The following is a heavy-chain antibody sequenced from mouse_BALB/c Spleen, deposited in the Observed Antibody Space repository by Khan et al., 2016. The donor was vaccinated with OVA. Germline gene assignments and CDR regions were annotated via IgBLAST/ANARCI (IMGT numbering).Heavy chain of an antibody. CDR2: MIYTGDT. D-gene: IGHD2-14*01. CDR1: GDSITSGY. J-gene: IGHJ3*01. CDR3: ARSTYRYAFAY. V-gene: IGHV3-8*02. Sequence: EVQLQESGPSLVKPSQTLSLTCSVTGDSITSGYWSWIRKFPGNKLEYMGYMIYTGDTYYNPSLKRRISIIRHTSKNQYYLPLNSVTTDDTASYYCARSTYRYAFAYWGQGTLVTVSA.